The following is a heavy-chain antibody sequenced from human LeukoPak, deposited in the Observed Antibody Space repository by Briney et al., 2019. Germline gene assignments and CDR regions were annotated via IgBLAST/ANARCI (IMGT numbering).Heavy chain of an antibody. CDR3: AREDYDDSGGWYCDL. CDR1: GGSISSSNW. CDR2: IYHSGST. D-gene: IGHD3-3*01. V-gene: IGHV4-4*02. Sequence: NPSETLSLTCAVSGGSISSSNWWSWVRQPPGKGLEWIGEIYHSGSTNYNPSLKSRVTISVDKSKNQFSLKLSSVTAADMAVYYCAREDYDDSGGWYCDLWGRGTLVTVSS. J-gene: IGHJ2*01.